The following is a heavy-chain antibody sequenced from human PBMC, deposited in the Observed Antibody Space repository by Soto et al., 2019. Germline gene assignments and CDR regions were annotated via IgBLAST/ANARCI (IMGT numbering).Heavy chain of an antibody. J-gene: IGHJ5*02. CDR2: IIPLIGTA. Sequence: QVQLVQSGAEVKKPGSSVKVSCKASGGTFSSYAISWVRQAPGQGLDWMGGIIPLIGTANYAQKFQGRVTITADESTSTAYMELSSLRSEDTAVYYCARRLGYCTNGVCLPFDPWGQGTLVTVSS. CDR1: GGTFSSYA. V-gene: IGHV1-69*12. D-gene: IGHD2-8*01. CDR3: ARRLGYCTNGVCLPFDP.